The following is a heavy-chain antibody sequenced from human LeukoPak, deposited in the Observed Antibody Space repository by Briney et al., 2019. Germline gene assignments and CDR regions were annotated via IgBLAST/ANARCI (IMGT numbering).Heavy chain of an antibody. J-gene: IGHJ4*02. V-gene: IGHV4-4*07. CDR2: IYTSGST. CDR1: GGSISSYY. D-gene: IGHD6-13*01. Sequence: PETPCLTCTVSGGSISSYYWSWIRQPAGSGLEWIGRIYTSGSTNYNPSLKSRVTMSVDTSKNQFSLRLSSVTAADTAVYYCARRVAAGKGDYFDYWGQGTLVTVSS. CDR3: ARRVAAGKGDYFDY.